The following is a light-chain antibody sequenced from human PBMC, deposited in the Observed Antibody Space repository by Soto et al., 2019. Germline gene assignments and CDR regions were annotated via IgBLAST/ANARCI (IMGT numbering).Light chain of an antibody. CDR3: CSYTRSGTLI. Sequence: HSELTQAASGSGFPGQSSSISCVSTSGDIGDYNYVSWYQQHPGKVPKVIIYDVSNRPSGVSYRFSGTKSGNTASLTVSGLQAEDEADYYCCSYTRSGTLIFGTGTKVTVL. CDR2: DVS. CDR1: SGDIGDYNY. J-gene: IGLJ1*01. V-gene: IGLV2-14*01.